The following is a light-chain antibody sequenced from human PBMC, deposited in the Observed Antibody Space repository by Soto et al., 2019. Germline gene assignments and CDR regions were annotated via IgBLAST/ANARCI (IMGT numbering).Light chain of an antibody. V-gene: IGKV3-20*01. J-gene: IGKJ1*01. CDR1: QSVSGSY. CDR2: GAS. CDR3: QHYGSSPWT. Sequence: EIVLTQSPGTLSLSPGERATLSCRASQSVSGSYLAWYQQKPGQAPRVLIYGASSRATGIPDRFSGSGSGTDFTLTISRLEPEDLAVYYCQHYGSSPWTFGQGTKVEIK.